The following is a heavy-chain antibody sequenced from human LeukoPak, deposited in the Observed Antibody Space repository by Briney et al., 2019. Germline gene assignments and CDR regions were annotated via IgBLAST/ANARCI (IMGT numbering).Heavy chain of an antibody. CDR2: SNHSGST. D-gene: IGHD2-2*01. CDR1: GGSFSGYY. J-gene: IGHJ5*02. V-gene: IGHV4-34*01. CDR3: ARGGYCSRTTCYRGIVVGFDP. Sequence: PSETLSLTCAVYGGSFSGYYWSWIRQPPGKGLEWIGESNHSGSTNYNPSLMSRVTISVDTSKNQFSLKLSSVTAADTAVYYCARGGYCSRTTCYRGIVVGFDPWGQGTLVTVSS.